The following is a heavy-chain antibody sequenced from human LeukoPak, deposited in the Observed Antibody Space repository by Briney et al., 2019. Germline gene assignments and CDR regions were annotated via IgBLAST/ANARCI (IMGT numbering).Heavy chain of an antibody. CDR2: IYYSGST. V-gene: IGHV4-59*01. CDR1: GGSISSYY. D-gene: IGHD3-10*01. CDR3: ASIIAGSNWFDP. J-gene: IGHJ5*02. Sequence: SETLSLTCTVSGGSISSYYWSWIRQPPGKGLEWTGYIYYSGSTNYNPSLKSRVTISVDTSKNQFSLKLSSVTAADTAVYYCASIIAGSNWFDPWGQGTLVTVSS.